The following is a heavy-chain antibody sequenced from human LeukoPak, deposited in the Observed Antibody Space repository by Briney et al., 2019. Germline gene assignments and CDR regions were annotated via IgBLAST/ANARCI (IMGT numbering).Heavy chain of an antibody. CDR1: GGSLSSYD. J-gene: IGHJ4*02. CDR3: ARHSLKLVDEDFDY. Sequence: SETLPLTCTVSGGSLSSYDLSWIRQPPGQGLEWIGYIYYGGRNNYNPSLKTRVSISVDTSKNQFSLKVSAVTAADTAVYYCARHSLKLVDEDFDYWGQGTLVTVSS. V-gene: IGHV4-59*08. CDR2: IYYGGRN. D-gene: IGHD3-16*02.